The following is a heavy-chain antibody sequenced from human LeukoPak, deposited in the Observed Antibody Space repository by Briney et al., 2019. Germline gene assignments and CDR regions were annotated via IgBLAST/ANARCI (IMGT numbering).Heavy chain of an antibody. V-gene: IGHV3-21*01. CDR1: GGSFSGYY. J-gene: IGHJ5*02. CDR3: ARDPGSGSYWFDP. Sequence: PSETLSLTCAVYGGSFSGYYWSWVRQAPGKGLEWVSSISSSSSYIYYADSVKGRFTISRDNAKNSLYLQMNSLRAEDTAVYYCARDPGSGSYWFDPWGQGTLVTVSS. D-gene: IGHD3-10*01. CDR2: ISSSSSYI.